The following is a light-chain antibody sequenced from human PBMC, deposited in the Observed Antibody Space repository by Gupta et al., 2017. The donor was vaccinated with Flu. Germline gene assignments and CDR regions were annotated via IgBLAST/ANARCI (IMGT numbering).Light chain of an antibody. CDR2: DVS. CDR1: NSDVGGYNY. CDR3: SSYTSSSTLWV. V-gene: IGLV2-14*04. Sequence: INISCTGTNSDVGGYNYVSWYQQHPDKAPKLMIYDVSNRPSGVSNRFSGSKSGNTASLTISGLQAEDEADYYCSSYTSSSTLWVFGGGTKLNV. J-gene: IGLJ3*02.